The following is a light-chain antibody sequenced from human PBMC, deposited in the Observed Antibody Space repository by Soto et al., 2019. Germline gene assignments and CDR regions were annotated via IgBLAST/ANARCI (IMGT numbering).Light chain of an antibody. CDR1: SSDVGSYDL. Sequence: QSALTQPASVSASPGQSITISCTGVSSDVGSYDLVSWYQHHPGKTPKLIIYEAIKRPSGVSVRFSASKSGNTASLTISGLQAEDEADYYCCSYAGSSSFVVFGGGTKVTVL. CDR3: CSYAGSSSFVV. V-gene: IGLV2-23*02. J-gene: IGLJ3*02. CDR2: EAI.